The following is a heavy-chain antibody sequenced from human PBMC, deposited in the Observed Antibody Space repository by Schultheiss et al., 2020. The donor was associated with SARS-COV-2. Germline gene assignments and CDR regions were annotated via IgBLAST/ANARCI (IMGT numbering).Heavy chain of an antibody. CDR2: IYHSGTT. CDR3: ARGNDFVYFFDS. CDR1: GGSISSYY. V-gene: IGHV4-59*08. D-gene: IGHD3-3*01. J-gene: IGHJ4*02. Sequence: SETLSLTCTVSGGSISSYYWSWIRQPPGKGLQYIGYIYHSGTTNYNPSLRSRVSISLDTSKNQFSLKLTSLTAADTAIYYCARGNDFVYFFDSWGQGTLVTVSS.